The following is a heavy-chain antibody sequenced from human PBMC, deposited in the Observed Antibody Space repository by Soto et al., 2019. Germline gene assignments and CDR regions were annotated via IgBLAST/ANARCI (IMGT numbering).Heavy chain of an antibody. CDR2: INHSGST. CDR1: GGSFSGYY. J-gene: IGHJ4*02. Sequence: LSLTCAVYGGSFSGYYWSWIRQPPGKGLEWIGEINHSGSTNYNPSLKSRVTISVDTSKNQFSLKLSSVTAADTAVYYCARGDDSSGYYSDYWGQGTLVTVSS. CDR3: ARGDDSSGYYSDY. D-gene: IGHD3-22*01. V-gene: IGHV4-34*01.